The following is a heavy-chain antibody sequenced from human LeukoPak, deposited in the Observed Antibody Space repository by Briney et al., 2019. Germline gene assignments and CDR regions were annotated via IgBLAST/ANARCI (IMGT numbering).Heavy chain of an antibody. D-gene: IGHD3-3*01. J-gene: IGHJ4*02. Sequence: ASVKVSCKASGYTFTSYGISWVRQAPGQGLEWVGWISAYNGNTNYAQKLQGRVTMTTDTSTSTAYMELRSLRSDDTAVYYCARGPYYDFWSGYPGFDYWGQGTLVTVSS. CDR3: ARGPYYDFWSGYPGFDY. CDR2: ISAYNGNT. V-gene: IGHV1-18*01. CDR1: GYTFTSYG.